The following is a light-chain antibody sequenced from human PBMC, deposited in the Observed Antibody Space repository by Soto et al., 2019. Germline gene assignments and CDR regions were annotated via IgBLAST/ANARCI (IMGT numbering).Light chain of an antibody. CDR2: GAS. CDR3: QQYGSSPPVT. V-gene: IGKV3-20*01. CDR1: QTISSNS. J-gene: IGKJ2*01. Sequence: EIVLTQSPGTLSLSPGERATLSRRASQTISSNSLAWYQQKPGQAPRLLIYGASSRATGIPDRFSGSGSGTDFTLTISRLEPEDFAVYYCQQYGSSPPVTFGQGTKLEIK.